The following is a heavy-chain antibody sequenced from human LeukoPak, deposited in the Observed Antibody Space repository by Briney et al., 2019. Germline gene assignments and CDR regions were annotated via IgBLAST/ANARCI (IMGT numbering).Heavy chain of an antibody. CDR3: ARAWGSPDYYYYYMDV. V-gene: IGHV1-18*01. CDR1: GYTFTSYG. CDR2: ISAYNGNT. Sequence: GASVKVSCKASGYTFTSYGISWVRQAPGQGLECMGWISAYNGNTNYAQKLQGRVTMTTDTSTSTAYMELRSLRSDDTAVYYCARAWGSPDYYYYYMDVWGKGTTVTVSS. D-gene: IGHD3-16*01. J-gene: IGHJ6*03.